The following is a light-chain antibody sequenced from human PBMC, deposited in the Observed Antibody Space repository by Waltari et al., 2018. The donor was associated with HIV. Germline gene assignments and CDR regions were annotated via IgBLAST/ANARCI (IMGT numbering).Light chain of an antibody. CDR2: YAS. J-gene: IGKJ1*01. Sequence: EIVMTQSPATLSVSPGERATLSCRASQSVGRNVAWYRQKPGQATRLLIYYASTRATGIPARFSGNGSGTEFTLTISSLLSEDFAVYYCQQYNNWPPWTFGQGTKVEIK. CDR1: QSVGRN. V-gene: IGKV3-15*01. CDR3: QQYNNWPPWT.